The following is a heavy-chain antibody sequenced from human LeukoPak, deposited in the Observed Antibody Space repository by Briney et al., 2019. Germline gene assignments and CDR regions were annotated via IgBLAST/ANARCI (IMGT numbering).Heavy chain of an antibody. Sequence: GASVKVSCKASGGTFSSYAISWVRQAPGQGLEWMGGIIPIFGTANYAQKLQGRVTMTTDTSTSTAYMELRSLRSDDTAVYYCARTYIAVAAPFDYWGQGTLVTVSS. CDR3: ARTYIAVAAPFDY. CDR2: IIPIFGTA. CDR1: GGTFSSYA. D-gene: IGHD6-19*01. J-gene: IGHJ4*02. V-gene: IGHV1-69*05.